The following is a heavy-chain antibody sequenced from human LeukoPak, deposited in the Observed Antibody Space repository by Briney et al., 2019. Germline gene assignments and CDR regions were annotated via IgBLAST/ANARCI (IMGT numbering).Heavy chain of an antibody. CDR3: ARDGGSRDY. Sequence: GGSLRLSCAASGFTFSSYSMNWVRQAPGKGLEWVSSISSRSSYIYYADSVKGRFTISRDNAKNSLYLQMNSLRAEDTAVYYCARDGGSRDYWGQGTLVTVSS. J-gene: IGHJ4*02. CDR2: ISSRSSYI. V-gene: IGHV3-21*01. CDR1: GFTFSSYS. D-gene: IGHD1-26*01.